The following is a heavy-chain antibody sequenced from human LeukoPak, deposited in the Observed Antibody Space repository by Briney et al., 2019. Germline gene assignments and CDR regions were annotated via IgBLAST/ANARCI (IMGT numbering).Heavy chain of an antibody. CDR1: GFTFRSKS. J-gene: IGHJ4*02. V-gene: IGHV3-21*01. D-gene: IGHD6-13*01. Sequence: PGGSLSPSCAAFGFTFRSKSMNGARKPPGKGLEGFPSISSSSSYIYYADSVKGRFTISRDNAKNSLYLQMNSLRAEDTAVYYCARDSAAAGTGGDFDYWGQGTLVTVSS. CDR3: ARDSAAAGTGGDFDY. CDR2: ISSSSSYI.